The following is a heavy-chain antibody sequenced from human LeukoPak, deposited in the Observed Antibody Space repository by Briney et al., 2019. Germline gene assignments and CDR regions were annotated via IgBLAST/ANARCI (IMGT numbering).Heavy chain of an antibody. CDR1: GGSIISGSYH. J-gene: IGHJ4*02. CDR2: LYTSGST. D-gene: IGHD6-19*01. Sequence: SETLSLTCTVSGGSIISGSYHWTWIRQPAGKGLEWIGHLYTSGSTNYNPSLQSRVTISADTSKNQFSLRLTSVTAADTAVYYGRSAGGSVGWYGPFDSWAQGMLVTVSS. V-gene: IGHV4-61*09. CDR3: RSAGGSVGWYGPFDS.